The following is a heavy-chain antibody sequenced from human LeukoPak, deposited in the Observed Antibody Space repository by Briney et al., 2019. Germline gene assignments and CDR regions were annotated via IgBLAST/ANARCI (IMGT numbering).Heavy chain of an antibody. CDR1: GFTFSQAW. D-gene: IGHD4-17*01. CDR3: TTDVPFFYGDSAFDT. J-gene: IGHJ3*02. V-gene: IGHV3-15*01. Sequence: GGSLRLSCAPSGFTFSQAWLTWFRQAPGKGLEWIGRVKSKTDGETTDYAAPVKGRFTISRDDSKNTLYLQMNSLKTEDTAVYYCTTDVPFFYGDSAFDTWGQGTMVTVSS. CDR2: VKSKTDGETT.